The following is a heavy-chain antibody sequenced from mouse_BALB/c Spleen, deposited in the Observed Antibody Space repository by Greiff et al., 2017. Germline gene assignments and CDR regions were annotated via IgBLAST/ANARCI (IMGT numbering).Heavy chain of an antibody. J-gene: IGHJ3*01. D-gene: IGHD2-4*01. CDR2: INPSTGYT. CDR3: ARGGSIYYDYDAWFAY. CDR1: GYTFTSYW. V-gene: IGHV1-7*01. Sequence: VKLMESGAELAKPGASVKMSCKASGYTFTSYWMHWVKQSPGQGLEWIGYINPSTGYTEYNQKFKDKATLTADKSSSTAYMQLSSLTSEDSAVYYCARGGSIYYDYDAWFAYWGQGTLVTVSA.